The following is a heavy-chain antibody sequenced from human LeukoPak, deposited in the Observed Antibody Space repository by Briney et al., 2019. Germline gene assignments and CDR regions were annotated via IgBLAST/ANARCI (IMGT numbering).Heavy chain of an antibody. J-gene: IGHJ4*02. CDR2: IYYSGST. V-gene: IGHV4-39*01. CDR3: ARHRGWLRPYYFDY. D-gene: IGHD5-12*01. Sequence: SETLSLTCTVSGGSISSSSYYWGWIRQPPGKGLEWIGSIYYSGSTYYNPSLKSRVTISVDTSKNQFSLKLSSVTAADTAVYYCARHRGWLRPYYFDYWGRGTLVTVSS. CDR1: GGSISSSSYY.